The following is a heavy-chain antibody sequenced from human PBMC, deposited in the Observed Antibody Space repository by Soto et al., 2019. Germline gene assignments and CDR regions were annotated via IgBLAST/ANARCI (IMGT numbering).Heavy chain of an antibody. CDR1: GFTFSSYG. CDR2: ISYDGSNK. V-gene: IGHV3-30*18. J-gene: IGHJ6*02. D-gene: IGHD2-15*01. Sequence: QVQLVESGGGVVQPGMSLRLSCAASGFTFSSYGMHWVRQAPGKGLEWVAVISYDGSNKYYTDSVKGRFTISRDNSKNTRYRQMDSLSGEDTAVYYCAKDLKFYSYYYYGMDVWGHGTTVTVSS. CDR3: AKDLKFYSYYYYGMDV.